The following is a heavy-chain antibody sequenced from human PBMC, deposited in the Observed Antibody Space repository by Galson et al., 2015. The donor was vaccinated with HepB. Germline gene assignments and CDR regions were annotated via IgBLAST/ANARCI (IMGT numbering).Heavy chain of an antibody. J-gene: IGHJ4*02. V-gene: IGHV4-34*01. CDR3: ARGRVVVVPAAMFYFDY. D-gene: IGHD2-2*01. CDR2: INHSGSN. CDR1: GGSFSGYL. Sequence: ETLSLTCAVYGGSFSGYLWCGLRPPPGGGLEWIGEINHSGSNNYNPSHKSRVTTTVDTYKNQFSLMLSSGTATDTAVYYCARGRVVVVPAAMFYFDYWGQGTLVTVSS.